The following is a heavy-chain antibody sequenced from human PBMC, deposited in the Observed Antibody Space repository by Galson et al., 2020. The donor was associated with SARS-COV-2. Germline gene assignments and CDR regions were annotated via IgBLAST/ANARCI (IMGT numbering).Heavy chain of an antibody. D-gene: IGHD1-26*01. J-gene: IGHJ6*02. CDR2: ISGRGGST. CDR1: GFTFSSYA. Sequence: QAGGSLRLSCAASGFTFSSYAMSWVRQAQGKGLEWVSAISGRGGSTYYADSVKGRFTISRDNSKNTLYLQMNSLRAEDTAVYYCAKPNSGSYPYYYYGMDVWGQGTTVTVSS. V-gene: IGHV3-23*01. CDR3: AKPNSGSYPYYYYGMDV.